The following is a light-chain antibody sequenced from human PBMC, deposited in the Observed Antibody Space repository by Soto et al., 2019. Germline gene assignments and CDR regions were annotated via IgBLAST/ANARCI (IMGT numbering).Light chain of an antibody. Sequence: EIVMTQSPATLSVSPGERATLSCRASQSVSSNLAWYQQKPGQAPRLLIYGASTRATGIPARFSGSGSGTEFTLTTISLQSEDFAVYYCQQYNNWPRRTFGQGTKVEIK. V-gene: IGKV3-15*01. CDR3: QQYNNWPRRT. J-gene: IGKJ1*01. CDR2: GAS. CDR1: QSVSSN.